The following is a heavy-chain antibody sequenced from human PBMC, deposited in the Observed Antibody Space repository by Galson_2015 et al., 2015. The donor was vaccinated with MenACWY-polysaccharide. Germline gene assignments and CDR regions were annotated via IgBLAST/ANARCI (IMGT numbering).Heavy chain of an antibody. Sequence: SLRLSCAASGFTFSSYSMNWVRQAPGKGLEWVSSISSSSSYIYYADSVKGRFTISRDNAKNSLYLQMNSLRAEDTAVHYCARDDGSSWRNVPPGTVYYYNYGMDVWGQGTTVTVSS. J-gene: IGHJ6*02. CDR3: ARDDGSSWRNVPPGTVYYYNYGMDV. CDR1: GFTFSSYS. V-gene: IGHV3-21*01. D-gene: IGHD6-13*01. CDR2: ISSSSSYI.